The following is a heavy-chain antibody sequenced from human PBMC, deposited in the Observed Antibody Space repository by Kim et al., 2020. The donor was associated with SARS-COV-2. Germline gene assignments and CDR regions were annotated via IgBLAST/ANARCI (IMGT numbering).Heavy chain of an antibody. CDR1: GGSISSYY. J-gene: IGHJ5*02. CDR3: ARVESFDWLTVPEGWFDP. Sequence: SETLSLTCTVSGGSISSYYWSWIRQPAGKGLEWIGRIYTSGSTNYNPSLKSRVTMSVDTSKNQFSLKLSSVTAADTAVYYCARVESFDWLTVPEGWFDPWGQGTLVTVSS. V-gene: IGHV4-4*07. CDR2: IYTSGST. D-gene: IGHD3-9*01.